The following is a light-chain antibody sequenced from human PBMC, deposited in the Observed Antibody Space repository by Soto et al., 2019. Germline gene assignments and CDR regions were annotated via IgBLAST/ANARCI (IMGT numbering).Light chain of an antibody. Sequence: DIRMTQSPSTLSASVGDRVTIACRASQGISGWLAWYQQKPGKAPKLLIYDASSLESGVPSRFSGSGSGTEFTLTISSLQPDDFATYYCQQYHTYWTFGQGTKVDIK. CDR1: QGISGW. CDR3: QQYHTYWT. V-gene: IGKV1-5*01. J-gene: IGKJ1*01. CDR2: DAS.